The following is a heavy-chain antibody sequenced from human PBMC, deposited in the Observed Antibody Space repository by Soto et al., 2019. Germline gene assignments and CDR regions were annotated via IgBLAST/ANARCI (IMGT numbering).Heavy chain of an antibody. V-gene: IGHV1-69*01. CDR3: ARGVDSGYDFGLDY. CDR2: IIPIFGTA. CDR1: GGTFSSYA. D-gene: IGHD5-12*01. J-gene: IGHJ4*02. Sequence: QVQLVQSGPAVPKPGSSLPLPRNASGGTFSSYAISWVRQAPGQGLEWMGGIIPIFGTANYAQKFQGRVTITADESTSTAYMELSSLRSEDTAVYYCARGVDSGYDFGLDYWGQGTLVTVSS.